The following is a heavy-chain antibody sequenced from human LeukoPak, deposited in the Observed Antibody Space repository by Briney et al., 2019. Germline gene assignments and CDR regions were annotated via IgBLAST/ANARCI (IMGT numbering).Heavy chain of an antibody. CDR3: ATGPINYYDSSGTFDY. CDR2: VDPEDGET. Sequence: GASVKVSCEVSGYTFTDYYMHWVQQAPGKGLEWMGLVDPEDGETIYAEKFQGRVTITADTSTDTAYMELSSLRSEDTAVYYCATGPINYYDSSGTFDYWGQGTLVTVSS. CDR1: GYTFTDYY. J-gene: IGHJ4*02. D-gene: IGHD3-22*01. V-gene: IGHV1-69-2*01.